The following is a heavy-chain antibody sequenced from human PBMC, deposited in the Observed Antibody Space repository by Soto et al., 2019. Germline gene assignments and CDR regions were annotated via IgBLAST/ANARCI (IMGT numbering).Heavy chain of an antibody. CDR3: ARTDKYNSQSSGWADRFDY. CDR1: GFIFSNYA. J-gene: IGHJ4*02. D-gene: IGHD6-19*01. CDR2: FTSGGST. Sequence: EVQLLESGGDLVQPGGSLRLSCAASGFIFSNYAMTWVRQAPGKGQEWVSTFTSGGSTYYRDTLKGRFTISRDNSKNTLYLQMNSLRPEDTAVYYCARTDKYNSQSSGWADRFDYWGQGTLVTVSS. V-gene: IGHV3-23*01.